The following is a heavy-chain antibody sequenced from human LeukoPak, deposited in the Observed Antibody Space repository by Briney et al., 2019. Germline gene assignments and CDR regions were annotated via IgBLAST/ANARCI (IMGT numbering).Heavy chain of an antibody. V-gene: IGHV4-31*03. Sequence: SETLSLTCTVSGGSISSGGYYWSWIRQHPGKGLEWIGYIYYSGSTYYNPSLKSRVAISVDTSKNQFSLKLSSVTAADTAVYYCARVGGGYYFDYWGQGTLVTVSS. D-gene: IGHD2-15*01. J-gene: IGHJ4*02. CDR1: GGSISSGGYY. CDR2: IYYSGST. CDR3: ARVGGGYYFDY.